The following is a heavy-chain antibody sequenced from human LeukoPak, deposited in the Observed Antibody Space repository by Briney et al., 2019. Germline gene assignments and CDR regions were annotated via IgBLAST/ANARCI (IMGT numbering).Heavy chain of an antibody. J-gene: IGHJ6*02. D-gene: IGHD3-10*01. CDR1: GFTFSSYA. CDR3: ASSQHGSGYYYGMDV. Sequence: PGRSLRLSCAASGFTFSSYAMHWVRQAPGKGLEWVAVISYDGSNKYYADSVKGRFTISRDNSKNTLYLQMNSLRAEDTAVYYCASSQHGSGYYYGMDVWGQGTTVTVSS. CDR2: ISYDGSNK. V-gene: IGHV3-30*14.